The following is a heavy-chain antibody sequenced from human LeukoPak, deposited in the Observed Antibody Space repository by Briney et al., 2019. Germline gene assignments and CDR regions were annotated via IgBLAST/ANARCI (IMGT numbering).Heavy chain of an antibody. J-gene: IGHJ4*02. CDR3: ARHLKSGSPDY. D-gene: IGHD1-26*01. CDR2: IYYSGST. Sequence: PSETLSLTCTVSGGSISSSSYYWGWIRQPPGKGLEWIGSIYYSGSTYYNPSLKSRVTISVDTSKNQFSLKLSSVTAADTAVYYCARHLKSGSPDYWGQGTLVTVSS. CDR1: GGSISSSSYY. V-gene: IGHV4-39*01.